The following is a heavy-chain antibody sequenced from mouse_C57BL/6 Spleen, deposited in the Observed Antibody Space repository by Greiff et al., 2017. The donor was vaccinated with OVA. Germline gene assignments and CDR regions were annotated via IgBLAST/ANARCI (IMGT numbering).Heavy chain of an antibody. CDR2: INPNNGGT. D-gene: IGHD2-4*01. V-gene: IGHV1-26*01. CDR3: AWYDSYYAMDY. CDR1: GYTFIDYY. Sequence: DVLLQQSGPELVKPGASVKISCKASGYTFIDYYMNWVKQSHGKSLEWIGDINPNNGGTSYNQKFKGKATLTVDKSSSTAYMELRSLTSEDSAVYYCAWYDSYYAMDYWGQGTSVTVSS. J-gene: IGHJ4*01.